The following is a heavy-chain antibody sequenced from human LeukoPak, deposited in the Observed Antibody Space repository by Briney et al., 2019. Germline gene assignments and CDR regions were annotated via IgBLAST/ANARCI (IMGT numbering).Heavy chain of an antibody. CDR2: IHHSGST. Sequence: PSETLSLTCTVSDYSITSNNYWGWIRQPPGKGLEWIANIHHSGSTDYNPSLKSRVTISVDTSKNQFSLKLSSVTAADTAVYYCARVGIGYCSSTSCYRGDLYYFDYWGQGTLVAVSS. J-gene: IGHJ4*02. V-gene: IGHV4-38-2*02. D-gene: IGHD2-2*01. CDR3: ARVGIGYCSSTSCYRGDLYYFDY. CDR1: DYSITSNNY.